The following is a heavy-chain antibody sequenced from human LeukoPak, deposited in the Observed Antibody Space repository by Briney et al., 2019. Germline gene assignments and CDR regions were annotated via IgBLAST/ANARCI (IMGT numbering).Heavy chain of an antibody. V-gene: IGHV4-39*01. J-gene: IGHJ4*02. D-gene: IGHD3-22*01. CDR3: ASSSGYTSFDY. Sequence: PSETLSLTXTVSGGSISSSSYYWGWIRQPPGKGLEWIGRIYYSGSTYYNPSLKSRVTISVDTSKNQFSLKLSSVTAADTAVYYCASSSGYTSFDYWGQGTLVTVSS. CDR2: IYYSGST. CDR1: GGSISSSSYY.